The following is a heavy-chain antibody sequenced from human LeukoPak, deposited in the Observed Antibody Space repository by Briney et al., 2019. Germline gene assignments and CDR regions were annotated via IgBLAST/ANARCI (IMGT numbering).Heavy chain of an antibody. V-gene: IGHV4-38-2*02. CDR3: ARDPRFWYYDSSGYPLDY. J-gene: IGHJ4*02. Sequence: PSETLSLTCTVSGYSISSGYYWGWIRQPPGKGLEWIGSIYHSGSTHYNPSLKSRVTVSVDTSKNQFSLKLSSVTAADTAVYYCARDPRFWYYDSSGYPLDYWGQGTLVTVSS. CDR1: GYSISSGYY. CDR2: IYHSGST. D-gene: IGHD3-22*01.